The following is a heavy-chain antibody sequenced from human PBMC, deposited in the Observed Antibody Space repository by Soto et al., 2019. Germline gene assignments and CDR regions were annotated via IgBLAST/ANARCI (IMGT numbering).Heavy chain of an antibody. CDR1: GYTFTSYD. CDR3: ARGLNSGWLYYYYYGMDV. J-gene: IGHJ6*02. V-gene: IGHV1-8*01. CDR2: MNPNSGNT. D-gene: IGHD6-19*01. Sequence: ASVKVSCKASGYTFTSYDINWVRQATGRGLEWMGWMNPNSGNTGYAQKFQGRVTMTRNTSISTAYMELGSLRSEDTAVYYCARGLNSGWLYYYYYGMDVWGQGTTVTVSS.